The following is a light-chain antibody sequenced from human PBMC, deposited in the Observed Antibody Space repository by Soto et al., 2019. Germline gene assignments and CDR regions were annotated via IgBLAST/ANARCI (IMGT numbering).Light chain of an antibody. CDR1: QSVSSSY. V-gene: IGKV3-20*01. CDR3: QQYGSSSTWT. Sequence: SVXTQSPGALSLSPGERATLSCRARQSVSSSYLAWYQQKPGQAPRLLIYGASSRATGIPDRFSGSGSGTDFTLTISRLEPEDFAVYYCQQYGSSSTWTFGQGTKVDIK. J-gene: IGKJ1*01. CDR2: GAS.